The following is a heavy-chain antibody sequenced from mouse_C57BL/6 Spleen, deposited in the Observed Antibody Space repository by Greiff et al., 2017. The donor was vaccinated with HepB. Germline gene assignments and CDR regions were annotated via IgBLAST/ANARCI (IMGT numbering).Heavy chain of an antibody. Sequence: EVKLMESGGDLVKPGGSLKLSCAASGFTFSSYGMSWVRQTPDKRLEWVATISSGGSYTYYPDSVKGRFTISRDNAKNTLYLQMSSLKSEDTAMYYCARQGELTEYYCDYWGQGTTLTVSS. CDR2: ISSGGSYT. CDR1: GFTFSSYG. J-gene: IGHJ2*01. V-gene: IGHV5-6*01. D-gene: IGHD4-1*01. CDR3: ARQGELTEYYCDY.